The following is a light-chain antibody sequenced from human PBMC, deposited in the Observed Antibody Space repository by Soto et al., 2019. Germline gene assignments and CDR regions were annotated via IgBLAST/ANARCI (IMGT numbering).Light chain of an antibody. J-gene: IGLJ2*01. V-gene: IGLV2-14*01. CDR1: GSDVGGYNY. Sequence: QSALTQPASVSGSPGQSITISCTGTGSDVGGYNYVSWYQQHPGKAPKVMIYDVSNWPSGVSNRFSGSKSGNTASLTISGLQAEDEAEYYCSSYTSASTPLVFGGGTKLTVL. CDR2: DVS. CDR3: SSYTSASTPLV.